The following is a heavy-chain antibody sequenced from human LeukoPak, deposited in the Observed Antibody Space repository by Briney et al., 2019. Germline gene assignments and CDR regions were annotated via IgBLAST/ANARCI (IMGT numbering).Heavy chain of an antibody. CDR3: ASLGGYYESSSYSQLDAFDI. CDR2: VHNSGSA. J-gene: IGHJ3*02. D-gene: IGHD3-22*01. Sequence: SETLSLTCTVSGGSISNYFWSWLRQAPGKGLEWIGYVHNSGSANYNPSLKSRLNISIDTSEHRLSLKLSSVTAADTAVYYCASLGGYYESSSYSQLDAFDIWGQGTMVTVSS. V-gene: IGHV4-59*01. CDR1: GGSISNYF.